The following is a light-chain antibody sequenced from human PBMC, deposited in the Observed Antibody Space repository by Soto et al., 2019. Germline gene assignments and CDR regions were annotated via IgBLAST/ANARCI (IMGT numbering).Light chain of an antibody. CDR2: GAS. CDR1: RSISSS. V-gene: IGKV3-11*01. Sequence: ETVMTQSPATLSVSPGEGATLSCRASRSISSSLAWYQQKPGRAPRLLIYGASTRATDIPARFSGSGSGTDFTLTISSLEPEDFAVYYCQQRSNWGLTFGGGTKVEIK. J-gene: IGKJ4*01. CDR3: QQRSNWGLT.